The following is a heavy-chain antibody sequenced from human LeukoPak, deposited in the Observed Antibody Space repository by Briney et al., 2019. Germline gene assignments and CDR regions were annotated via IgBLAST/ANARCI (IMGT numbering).Heavy chain of an antibody. V-gene: IGHV3-74*01. Sequence: PGGSLRLSCAASGFTFSSYWMHWVRQAPGKGLVWVSRINSDGSSTSYADSVKGRFTISRDNAKNTLYLQMNSLRAEDTAVYYCARESRRAALDYWGQGTLVTVSS. CDR1: GFTFSSYW. CDR2: INSDGSST. CDR3: ARESRRAALDY. D-gene: IGHD2-15*01. J-gene: IGHJ4*02.